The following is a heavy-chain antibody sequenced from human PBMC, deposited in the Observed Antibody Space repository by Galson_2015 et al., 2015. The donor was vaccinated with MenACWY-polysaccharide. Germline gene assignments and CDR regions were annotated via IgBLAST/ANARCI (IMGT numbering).Heavy chain of an antibody. V-gene: IGHV1-8*01. D-gene: IGHD3-16*02. CDR1: GYTFRSYE. J-gene: IGHJ3*02. Sequence: SVKVSCKASGYTFRSYEINWVRQATGQGLEWMGWMNPNSGNTHYAQKFQGRITMTKNTSISTIYMDLSSLRSEDSAVYYCARGREDWAHLWGSYRYRADAFDIWGQGTVVTVSS. CDR3: ARGREDWAHLWGSYRYRADAFDI. CDR2: MNPNSGNT.